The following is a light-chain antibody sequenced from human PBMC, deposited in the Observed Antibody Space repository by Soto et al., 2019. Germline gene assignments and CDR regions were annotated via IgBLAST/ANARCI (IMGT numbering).Light chain of an antibody. V-gene: IGKV3-11*01. Sequence: ILARQPPCTLYLSPSQTDTLCRRASQSVSSYLAWYQQKPGQAPRLLIYDASNRATGIPARFSGSGSGTDFTLTISSLEPEDFAVYYCQHRRNWWTFGQGTEVDIK. CDR3: QHRRNWWT. CDR1: QSVSSY. CDR2: DAS. J-gene: IGKJ1*01.